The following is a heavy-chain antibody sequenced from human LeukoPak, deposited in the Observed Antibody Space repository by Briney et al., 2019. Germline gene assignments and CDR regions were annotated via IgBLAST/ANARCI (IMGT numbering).Heavy chain of an antibody. CDR3: ARGATQSAFDH. CDR1: GFTFISYS. J-gene: IGHJ4*02. V-gene: IGHV3-21*01. Sequence: PGGSLRLSCAAFGFTFISYSMNWVRQAPGKGLEWVSSISSSSSYIYYADSGKGRFPLSSDNAKNSLYLHMNRLRAEDTAVYYCARGATQSAFDHWGQGPLVPVSS. D-gene: IGHD1-26*01. CDR2: ISSSSSYI.